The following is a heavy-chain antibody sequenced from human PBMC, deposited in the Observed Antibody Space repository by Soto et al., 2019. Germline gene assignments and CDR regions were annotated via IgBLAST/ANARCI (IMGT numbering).Heavy chain of an antibody. CDR1: GFTFTSYG. Sequence: PGGSLRLSCADSGFTFTSYGMSWVRQAPGKGLEWVSAIGGSGGTTYYADSVKGRFTISRDTSKNTLYLQMNSRRGEDTAGYYCAKVLIAVTGHGTNVFDIWSHGTMVTGS. V-gene: IGHV3-23*01. CDR3: AKVLIAVTGHGTNVFDI. J-gene: IGHJ3*02. D-gene: IGHD6-19*01. CDR2: IGGSGGTT.